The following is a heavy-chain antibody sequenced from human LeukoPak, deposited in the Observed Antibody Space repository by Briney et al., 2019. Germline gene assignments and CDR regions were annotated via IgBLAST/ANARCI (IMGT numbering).Heavy chain of an antibody. CDR2: IYYSGST. CDR1: GGSISSYY. CDR3: ARLAQGVIAVAGTPYFDY. D-gene: IGHD6-19*01. J-gene: IGHJ4*02. Sequence: SETLSLTCTVSGGSISSYYWSWIRQPPGKGLEWIGYIYYSGSTNYNPSLKSRVTISVDMSKNQFSLKLSSVTAADTAVYYCARLAQGVIAVAGTPYFDYWGQGTLVTVSS. V-gene: IGHV4-59*08.